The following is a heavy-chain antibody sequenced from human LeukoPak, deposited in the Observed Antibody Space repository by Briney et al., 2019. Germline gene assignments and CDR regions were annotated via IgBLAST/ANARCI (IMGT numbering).Heavy chain of an antibody. Sequence: SETLSLTCTVSGGSVSSGSYYCSWIRQPPGKGLEWSWDIYYSGSTNYNPSLKSRVTISVDTSKNQFSLKLSSVAAADTAVYYCARVRQLILDYWGQGTLVTVSS. D-gene: IGHD6-13*01. CDR1: GGSVSSGSYY. CDR3: ARVRQLILDY. CDR2: IYYSGST. J-gene: IGHJ4*02. V-gene: IGHV4-61*01.